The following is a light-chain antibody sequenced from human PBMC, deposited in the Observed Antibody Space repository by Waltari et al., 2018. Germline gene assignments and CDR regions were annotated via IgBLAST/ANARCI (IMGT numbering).Light chain of an antibody. CDR1: SSDVGGYNY. Sequence: QSALTQPASVSGSPGQSITISCTGTSSDVGGYNYVSWYQQHPGEAPNLVIYEVNNRPSGVSNSFSGSKSGHTASLTIAGLQAEDEADYYCSSYTGGGTWVFGGGTKVTVL. CDR3: SSYTGGGTWV. CDR2: EVN. J-gene: IGLJ3*02. V-gene: IGLV2-14*01.